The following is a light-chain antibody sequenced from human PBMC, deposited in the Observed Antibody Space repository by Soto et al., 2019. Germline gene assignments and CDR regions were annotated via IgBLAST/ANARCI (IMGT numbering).Light chain of an antibody. Sequence: EMVMTQSPATLSVSPGERATLSCRASQSVSSNLAWYQQKPGQAPRLRIYGASTRATGIPARFSGSGSGAEFTLTISGLQSEDFAVSYCQQYNKWPYTFGQGTNLEIK. CDR2: GAS. CDR1: QSVSSN. J-gene: IGKJ2*01. V-gene: IGKV3-15*01. CDR3: QQYNKWPYT.